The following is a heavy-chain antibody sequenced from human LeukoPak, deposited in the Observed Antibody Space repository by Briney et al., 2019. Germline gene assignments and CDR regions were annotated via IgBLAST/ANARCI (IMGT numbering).Heavy chain of an antibody. V-gene: IGHV1-18*01. J-gene: IGHJ4*02. CDR1: GYTFTSYG. D-gene: IGHD3-9*01. CDR3: ARGLRNYDILTGYHYYFDY. Sequence: VASVKVSCKASGYTFTSYGISWVRQAPGQGLEWMGWISAYNGNTNYAQKLQGRVTMTTDTSTSTAYVELRSLRSDDTAVYYCARGLRNYDILTGYHYYFDYWGQGTLVTVSS. CDR2: ISAYNGNT.